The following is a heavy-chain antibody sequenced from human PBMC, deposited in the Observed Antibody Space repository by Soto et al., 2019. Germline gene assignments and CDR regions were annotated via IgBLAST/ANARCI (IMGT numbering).Heavy chain of an antibody. CDR3: ARLGAYYQPLEP. J-gene: IGHJ5*02. D-gene: IGHD2-2*01. Sequence: SETLSLTCAVDGGSCSGYYWSLIRQHPGKGLEWIGEINHSGSTNYNPSLKSRVTISLETSKNQFSLRLSSVTAADTAVYYCARLGAYYQPLEPWRQGTLVTVSS. CDR1: GGSCSGYY. V-gene: IGHV4-34*01. CDR2: INHSGST.